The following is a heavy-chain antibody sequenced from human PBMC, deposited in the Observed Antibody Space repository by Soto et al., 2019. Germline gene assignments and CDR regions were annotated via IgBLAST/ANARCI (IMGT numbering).Heavy chain of an antibody. CDR2: IFYSGST. CDR3: ARAYNYGSSDS. V-gene: IGHV4-59*08. J-gene: IGHJ4*02. Sequence: PSETLSLTCTVSGGSISSDYWSWIRQPPGKGLEWLGYIFYSGSTNYNPSLKSRVTIFVETSKNQFSLQLTSVTAADTAVYYCARAYNYGSSDSWGQGILVTVSS. CDR1: GGSISSDY. D-gene: IGHD5-18*01.